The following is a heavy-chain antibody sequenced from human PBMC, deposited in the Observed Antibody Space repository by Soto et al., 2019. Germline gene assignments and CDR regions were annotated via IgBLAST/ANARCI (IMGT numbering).Heavy chain of an antibody. CDR2: IIPIFGTA. J-gene: IGHJ6*02. D-gene: IGHD3-10*01. CDR1: GGTFSSYA. CDR3: ARTYYYGSGSYLYGMDV. Sequence: GASVKVSCKASGGTFSSYAISWVRQAPGQGLEWMGGIIPIFGTANYAQKFQGRVTITADESTSTAYMELSSLRSEDTAVYYCARTYYYGSGSYLYGMDVWGQGTTVTVSS. V-gene: IGHV1-69*13.